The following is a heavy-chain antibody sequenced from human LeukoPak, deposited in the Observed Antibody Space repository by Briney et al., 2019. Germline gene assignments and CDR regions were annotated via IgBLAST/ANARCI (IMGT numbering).Heavy chain of an antibody. V-gene: IGHV3-15*01. CDR3: STNQALDI. J-gene: IGHJ3*02. CDR1: GFIFSDAW. CDR2: IKRKADGGPT. Sequence: GGSLRLSCAASGFIFSDAWMTWVRQAPGKGLEWVGRIKRKADGGPTDYAAPVQGRFTISRDDSKNTLYLQMNSLKIEDTAVYFYSTNQALDIWGQGTKVTVSS.